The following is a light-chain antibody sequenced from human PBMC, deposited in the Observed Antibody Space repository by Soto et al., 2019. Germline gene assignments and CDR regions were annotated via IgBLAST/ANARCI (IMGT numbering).Light chain of an antibody. CDR3: TSYAGNSWV. Sequence: QSALTQPPSASGSPGQSVTISCTGTSSDVGAYIYVSWYQQHPGKAPKLMIYDVTNRPSGVPDRFSGSKSGNTASLTVSGLQGDDDADYFCTSYAGNSWVFGGGTKLTVL. CDR2: DVT. CDR1: SSDVGAYIY. V-gene: IGLV2-8*01. J-gene: IGLJ3*02.